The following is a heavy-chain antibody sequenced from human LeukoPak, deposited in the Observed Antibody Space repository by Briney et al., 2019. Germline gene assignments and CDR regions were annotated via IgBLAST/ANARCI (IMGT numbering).Heavy chain of an antibody. Sequence: SETLSLTCTVSGGSISSGNYYWGWIRQPAGKGLDWIGRTTTSGSTNYNPSLKSRVTISVDTSKNQFSLKLSSVTAAETAVYYCARWYYDFWSGYSSAKAFDMGSQASMVTVSS. CDR3: ARWYYDFWSGYSSAKAFDM. CDR1: GGSISSGNYY. D-gene: IGHD3-3*01. CDR2: TTTSGST. V-gene: IGHV4-61*02. J-gene: IGHJ3*02.